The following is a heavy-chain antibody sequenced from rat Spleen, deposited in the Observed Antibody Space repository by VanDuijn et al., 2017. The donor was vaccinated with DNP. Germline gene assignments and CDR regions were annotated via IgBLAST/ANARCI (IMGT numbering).Heavy chain of an antibody. CDR1: GFTFSDYY. J-gene: IGHJ2*01. Sequence: EVQLVESGGGLVQPGRSLKLSCAASGFTFSDYYMAWVRQAPTKGLEWVAYIGSDGYAPYYGDSVKGRFTISRDNAKSTLYLQMNSLKSEDMATYYCIRWNSGHFDYWGQGVMVTVSS. D-gene: IGHD4-3*01. V-gene: IGHV5-22*01. CDR3: IRWNSGHFDY. CDR2: IGSDGYAP.